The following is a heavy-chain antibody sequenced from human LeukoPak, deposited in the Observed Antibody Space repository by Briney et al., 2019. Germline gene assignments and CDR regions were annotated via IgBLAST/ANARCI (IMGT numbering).Heavy chain of an antibody. D-gene: IGHD1-1*01. J-gene: IGHJ6*03. CDR3: ARGPTGYNWNDVSLRGYYYYYMDV. CDR1: GGTFSSYA. V-gene: IGHV1-69*01. CDR2: IIPIFGTA. Sequence: ASVKVSCKASGGTFSSYAISLVRQAPGQGLEWMGGIIPIFGTANYAQKFQGRVTITADESTSTAYMELSSLRSEDTAVYYCARGPTGYNWNDVSLRGYYYYYMDVWGKGTTVTVSS.